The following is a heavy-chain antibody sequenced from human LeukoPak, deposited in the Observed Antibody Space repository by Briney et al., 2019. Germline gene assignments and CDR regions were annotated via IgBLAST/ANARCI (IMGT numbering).Heavy chain of an antibody. CDR1: GYTFTSYD. J-gene: IGHJ6*02. V-gene: IGHV1-8*01. Sequence: ASLKVSCKASGYTFTSYDINWVRQATGQGLEWMGWMNPNSGNTGYAQKFQGRVTMTRNTSISTAYMELSSLRSEDTAVYYCARVRRYSSSWYRDYGMDVWGQGTTVTVSS. CDR2: MNPNSGNT. CDR3: ARVRRYSSSWYRDYGMDV. D-gene: IGHD6-13*01.